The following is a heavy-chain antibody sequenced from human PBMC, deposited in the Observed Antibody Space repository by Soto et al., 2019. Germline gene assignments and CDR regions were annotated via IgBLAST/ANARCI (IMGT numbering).Heavy chain of an antibody. CDR2: IYYSGST. CDR1: GVSISSGGYY. D-gene: IGHD4-17*01. CDR3: ARVSRTVTKLGYYGMDV. V-gene: IGHV4-31*03. J-gene: IGHJ6*02. Sequence: PSDTLSLTCTVSGVSISSGGYYWSWIRQHPGKGLEWIGYIYYSGSTYYNPSLKSRVTISVDTSKNQFSLKLSSVTAADTAVYYCARVSRTVTKLGYYGMDVWGQGTTVTVSS.